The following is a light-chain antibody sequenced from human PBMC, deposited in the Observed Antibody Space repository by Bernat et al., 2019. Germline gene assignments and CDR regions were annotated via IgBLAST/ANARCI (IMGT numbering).Light chain of an antibody. CDR2: DTS. V-gene: IGKV3D-11*02. Sequence: EIVLTQSPATLSLSPGERATLSCRASQSVSNFLAWYQHKPGQAPRPLIYDTSNRAAGIPARFTGSGSETYFILTITSLEPEDFAVYYCQHRSNWQWSFGPGTRVEIK. CDR3: QHRSNWQWS. CDR1: QSVSNF. J-gene: IGKJ3*01.